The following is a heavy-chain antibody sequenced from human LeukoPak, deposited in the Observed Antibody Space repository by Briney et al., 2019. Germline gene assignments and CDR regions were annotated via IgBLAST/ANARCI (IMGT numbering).Heavy chain of an antibody. Sequence: SVKVSCKASGGTFSNYTISWVRQAPGKGLEWMGRIIPILGIANYAQKFQGRVTITADKSTSTAYMELSSLRSEDTAVYYCAREREPYDFWSGYSYNWFDPWGQGTLVTVSS. CDR2: IIPILGIA. CDR1: GGTFSNYT. V-gene: IGHV1-69*04. J-gene: IGHJ5*02. D-gene: IGHD3-3*01. CDR3: AREREPYDFWSGYSYNWFDP.